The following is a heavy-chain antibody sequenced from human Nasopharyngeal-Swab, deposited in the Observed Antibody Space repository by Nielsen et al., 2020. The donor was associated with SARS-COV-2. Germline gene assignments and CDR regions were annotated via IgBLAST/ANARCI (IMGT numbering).Heavy chain of an antibody. CDR1: GYSISSGYY. CDR3: ARDGWFGELLYPPFDY. V-gene: IGHV4-38-2*02. D-gene: IGHD3-10*01. J-gene: IGHJ4*02. CDR2: IYYSGST. Sequence: SETLSLTCTVSGYSISSGYYWGWIRQPPGKGLEWIGSIYYSGSTYYNPSLKSRVTISVDTSKNQFSLKLSSVTAADTAVYYCARDGWFGELLYPPFDYWGQGTLVTVSS.